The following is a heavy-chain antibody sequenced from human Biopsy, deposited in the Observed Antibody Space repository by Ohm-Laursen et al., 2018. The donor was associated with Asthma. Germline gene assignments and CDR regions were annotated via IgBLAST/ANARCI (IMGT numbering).Heavy chain of an antibody. D-gene: IGHD3-22*01. CDR1: GFAVSRDH. Sequence: GSLRLSCSASGFAVSRDHMFWVRQAPGKGLEWVSVIYSGGTSHTADSVRGRFTISRDYSKNTLSLQMNSLRAEDTAVYYCARGDSSNWSHYYFDYWGQGTLVTVSS. CDR3: ARGDSSNWSHYYFDY. CDR2: IYSGGTS. V-gene: IGHV3-53*01. J-gene: IGHJ4*02.